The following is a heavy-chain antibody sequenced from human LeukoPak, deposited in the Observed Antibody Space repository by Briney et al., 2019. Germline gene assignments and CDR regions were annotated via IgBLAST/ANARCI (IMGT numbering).Heavy chain of an antibody. CDR1: GFTFSSFG. D-gene: IGHD6-13*01. J-gene: IGHJ4*02. V-gene: IGHV3-48*04. Sequence: PGGSLRLSCAASGFTFSSFGINWVRQAPGKGLEWLSYISSSSSTIYYADSVKGRFTISRDNAKNSLYLQMNSLRAEDTAVYYCARLGEQHLDYWGQGTLVTVSS. CDR3: ARLGEQHLDY. CDR2: ISSSSSTI.